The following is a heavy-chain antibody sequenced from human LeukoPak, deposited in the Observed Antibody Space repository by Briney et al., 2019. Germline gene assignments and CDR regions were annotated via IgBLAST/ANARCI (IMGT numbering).Heavy chain of an antibody. Sequence: GGSLRLSCAASGFTFSSYAMHWVRQAPGKGLEWVAVISYDGSNKYYADSVKGRFTISRDNSKNTLYLQMNSLRAEDTAFYYCARDGVYYDSSGFFDYWGQGALVTVSS. CDR2: ISYDGSNK. J-gene: IGHJ4*02. D-gene: IGHD3-22*01. CDR1: GFTFSSYA. V-gene: IGHV3-30*04. CDR3: ARDGVYYDSSGFFDY.